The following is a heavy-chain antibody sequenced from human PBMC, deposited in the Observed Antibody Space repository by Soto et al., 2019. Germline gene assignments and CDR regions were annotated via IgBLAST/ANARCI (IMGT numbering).Heavy chain of an antibody. J-gene: IGHJ4*02. D-gene: IGHD1-26*01. Sequence: PGGSLRLSCAASGFTFSSYWMHWVRQAPGKGLVWVSRINSDGSSTSYADSVKGRFTISRDNSKNTLYLEMSSLRAEDTAVYYCAKATTFGGNLAANWGQGSLVTVSS. V-gene: IGHV3-74*01. CDR3: AKATTFGGNLAAN. CDR2: INSDGSST. CDR1: GFTFSSYW.